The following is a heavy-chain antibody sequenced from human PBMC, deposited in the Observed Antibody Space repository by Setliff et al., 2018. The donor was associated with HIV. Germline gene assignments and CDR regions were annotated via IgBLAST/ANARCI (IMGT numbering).Heavy chain of an antibody. CDR3: ARTTTLAVASS. CDR1: GGTFSSYA. CDR2: IIPIFGTT. Sequence: SVKVSCKASGGTFSSYAISWVRQAPGQGLEWMGGIIPIFGTTNYAQKFQGRVTITTDESTTTAYMELSSLRSEDTALYYCARTTTLAVASSWGQGTLVTVSS. V-gene: IGHV1-69*05. J-gene: IGHJ5*02. D-gene: IGHD6-19*01.